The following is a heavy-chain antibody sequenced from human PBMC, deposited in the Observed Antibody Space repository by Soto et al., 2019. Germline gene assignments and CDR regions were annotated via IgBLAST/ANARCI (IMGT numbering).Heavy chain of an antibody. V-gene: IGHV3-21*01. J-gene: IGHJ4*02. CDR2: ISSSSSYI. CDR1: GFTFSSYI. D-gene: IGHD2-15*01. Sequence: GGSLRLSCAASGFTFSSYIMNWVRQAPGKGLEWISSISSSSSYIYYADSVKGRFTISRDNAKNSLYLQMNSLRAEDTAVYYCARDPLRYCSGGSCYPYYFDYWGQGTLVTVSS. CDR3: ARDPLRYCSGGSCYPYYFDY.